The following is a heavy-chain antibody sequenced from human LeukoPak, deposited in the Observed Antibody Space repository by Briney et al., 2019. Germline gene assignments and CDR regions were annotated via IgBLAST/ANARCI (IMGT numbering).Heavy chain of an antibody. J-gene: IGHJ4*02. Sequence: GESLRLSCAASGFTFSGYGMEWVRQAPGKGLEWVAFIRNDGSNKYYADSVKGRFTISRDDSKNTLYLQMNSLRPEDTAVYYCAKHVAGYYFDCWGQGALVTVSS. CDR1: GFTFSGYG. D-gene: IGHD3-22*01. V-gene: IGHV3-30*02. CDR3: AKHVAGYYFDC. CDR2: IRNDGSNK.